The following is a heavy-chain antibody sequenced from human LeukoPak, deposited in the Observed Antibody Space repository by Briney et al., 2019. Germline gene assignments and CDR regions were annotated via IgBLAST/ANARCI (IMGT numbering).Heavy chain of an antibody. CDR3: ARVVAAVAGAFDI. D-gene: IGHD6-25*01. V-gene: IGHV4-59*01. Sequence: SETLSLTCTVPGGSISSYYWSWIRQPPGKGLEWIGYIYYSGSTNYNPSLKSRVTISVDTSKNQFSLKLSSVTAADTAVYYCARVVAAVAGAFDIWGQGTMVTVSS. CDR1: GGSISSYY. J-gene: IGHJ3*02. CDR2: IYYSGST.